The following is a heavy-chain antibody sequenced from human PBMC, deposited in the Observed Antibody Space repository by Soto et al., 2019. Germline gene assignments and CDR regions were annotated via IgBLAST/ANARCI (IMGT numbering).Heavy chain of an antibody. Sequence: PSETRSLTCAVYGGSFSGYYWSWIRQPPGKGLEWIGEINHSGSTNYNPSLKSRVTISVDTSKNQFSLKLSSVTAADTAVYYCARVLRYFDWLSARHRHFDYWGQGTLVTVSS. CDR3: ARVLRYFDWLSARHRHFDY. J-gene: IGHJ4*02. D-gene: IGHD3-9*01. V-gene: IGHV4-34*01. CDR2: INHSGST. CDR1: GGSFSGYY.